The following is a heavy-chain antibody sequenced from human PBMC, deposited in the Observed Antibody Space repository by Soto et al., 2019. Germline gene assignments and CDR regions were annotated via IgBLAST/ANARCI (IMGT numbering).Heavy chain of an antibody. CDR1: GFTFSSYA. CDR2: ISGSGGST. Sequence: GGSLRLSCAASGFTFSSYAMSWVRQAPGKGLEWVSAISGSGGSTYYADSVKGRFTISRDNSKNTLYLQMNSLRAEDTAVYYCAKAPTGGSGSYYWNYYYGMDVWGQGTTVTVSS. D-gene: IGHD3-10*01. V-gene: IGHV3-23*01. J-gene: IGHJ6*02. CDR3: AKAPTGGSGSYYWNYYYGMDV.